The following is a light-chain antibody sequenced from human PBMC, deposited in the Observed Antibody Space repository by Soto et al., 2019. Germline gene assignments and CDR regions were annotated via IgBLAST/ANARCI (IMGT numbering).Light chain of an antibody. CDR1: HSVSNSH. CDR2: GAS. Sequence: EIVLTQSPGTLSLSPWERATLSCMASHSVSNSHLAWFQQKPGQAPRILIYGASSRATGIPDRFSGSGSGTDFSLTISRLEPEDFAVYYGQQYGIYPPMYTVGQRTMMVIK. CDR3: QQYGIYPPMYT. J-gene: IGKJ2*01. V-gene: IGKV3-20*01.